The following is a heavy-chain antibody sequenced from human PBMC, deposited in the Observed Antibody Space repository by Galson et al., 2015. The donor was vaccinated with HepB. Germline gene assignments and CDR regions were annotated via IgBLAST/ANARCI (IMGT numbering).Heavy chain of an antibody. Sequence: SVKVSCKASGYTFTSYAMHWVRQAPGQRLEWMGWINAGNGNTKYSQKFQGRVTITRDTSASTAYMELSSLRSEDTAVYYCARDPYYDFWSGYFVDYYYYGMDVWGQGTTVTVSS. D-gene: IGHD3-3*01. CDR1: GYTFTSYA. CDR2: INAGNGNT. CDR3: ARDPYYDFWSGYFVDYYYYGMDV. V-gene: IGHV1-3*01. J-gene: IGHJ6*02.